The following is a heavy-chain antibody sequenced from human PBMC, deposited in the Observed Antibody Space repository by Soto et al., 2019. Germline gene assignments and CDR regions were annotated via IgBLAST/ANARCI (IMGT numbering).Heavy chain of an antibody. CDR2: MNPNSGNT. Sequence: GASVKVSCKASGYTFTSYDITWVRQATGQGLEWMGWMNPNSGNTGYAQKFQGRVTMTRNTSISTAYMELSSLRSEDTAVYYCAREGYGDYDYYYYYYMDVWGKGTTVTVSS. CDR3: AREGYGDYDYYYYYYMDV. V-gene: IGHV1-8*01. D-gene: IGHD4-17*01. CDR1: GYTFTSYD. J-gene: IGHJ6*03.